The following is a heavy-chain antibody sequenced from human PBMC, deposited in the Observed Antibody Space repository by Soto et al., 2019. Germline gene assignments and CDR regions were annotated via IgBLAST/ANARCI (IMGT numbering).Heavy chain of an antibody. V-gene: IGHV1-46*01. J-gene: IGHJ6*02. CDR1: GYTFTSYG. D-gene: IGHD1-26*01. Sequence: ASVKVSCKASGYTFTSYGISWVRQAPGQGLEWMGIINPSGGSTSYAQKFQGRVTMTRDTSTSTVYMELSSLRSEDTAMYYCARHTIRGSYNLYGMDVWGQGTTVTVSS. CDR3: ARHTIRGSYNLYGMDV. CDR2: INPSGGST.